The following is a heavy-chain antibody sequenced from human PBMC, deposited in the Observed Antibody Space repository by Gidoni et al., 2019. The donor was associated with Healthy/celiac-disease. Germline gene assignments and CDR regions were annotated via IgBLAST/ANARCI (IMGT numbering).Heavy chain of an antibody. CDR2: ISGSSGST. CDR3: AKDSRDSSGRKRPNDAFDI. Sequence: EVQLLESGGGLVQPGGSLRLSCAASGFTFSSYAMRWVRQAPGKGLEWVSAISGSSGSTYYADSVKCRFTISRDNSKNTLYLQMNSLRAEDTAVYYCAKDSRDSSGRKRPNDAFDIWGQGTMVTVSS. CDR1: GFTFSSYA. V-gene: IGHV3-23*01. J-gene: IGHJ3*02. D-gene: IGHD3-22*01.